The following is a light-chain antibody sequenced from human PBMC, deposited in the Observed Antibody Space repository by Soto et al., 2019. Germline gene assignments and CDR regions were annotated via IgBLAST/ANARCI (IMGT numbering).Light chain of an antibody. CDR1: QSVSNN. V-gene: IGKV3-15*01. J-gene: IGKJ2*01. CDR2: GAS. Sequence: EIVMTQSPATLSVSPGERATLSCRASQSVSNNLAWYQQKPGQTPRLLIYGASTRATGIPVRFSGSGSGTEFTLTISSLQSEDFAVYYCQQYNNRPPVTFGQGTKLEIK. CDR3: QQYNNRPPVT.